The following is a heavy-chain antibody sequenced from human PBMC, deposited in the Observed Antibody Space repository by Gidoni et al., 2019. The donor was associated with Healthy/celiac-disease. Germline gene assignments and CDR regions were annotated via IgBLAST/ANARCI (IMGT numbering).Heavy chain of an antibody. D-gene: IGHD3-10*01. J-gene: IGHJ2*01. CDR1: GFTFSDYY. V-gene: IGHV3-11*06. CDR3: ARSRVPYWYFDL. CDR2: ISSSSSYT. Sequence: QVQLVESGGGLVKPGGSLSLSCAASGFTFSDYYMSWIRQAPGKGLEWVSYISSSSSYTNYADSVKGRFTISRDNAKNALYLQMNSLRAEDTAVYYCARSRVPYWYFDLWGRGTLVTVSS.